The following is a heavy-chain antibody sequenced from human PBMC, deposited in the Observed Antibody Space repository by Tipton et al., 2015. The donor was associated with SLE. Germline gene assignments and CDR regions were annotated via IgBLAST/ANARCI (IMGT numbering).Heavy chain of an antibody. D-gene: IGHD3-16*02. CDR3: ARSVWGSYRYYYFDY. V-gene: IGHV4-39*07. CDR1: GGSISSSRYY. Sequence: TLSLTCTVSGGSISSSRYYWGWIRQPPVKGLEWIGSIYYSVITYYNPSLKSRVTISVDTSKNQFSLKLSSVTAADTAVYYCARSVWGSYRYYYFDYWCQGTVVTVSS. J-gene: IGHJ4*02. CDR2: IYYSVIT.